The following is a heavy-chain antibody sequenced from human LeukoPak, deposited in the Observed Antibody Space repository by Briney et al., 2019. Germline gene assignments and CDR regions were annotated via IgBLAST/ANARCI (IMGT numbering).Heavy chain of an antibody. CDR2: ISGSGGST. Sequence: GRSLRLSCIGTGFSFSSYPMNWVRQAPGKGLEWVSAISGSGGSTYYADSVKGRFTISRDNSKNTLYLQMNSLRAEDTAVYYCAKANLRIFGVGTYFDYWGQGTLVTVSS. J-gene: IGHJ4*02. CDR3: AKANLRIFGVGTYFDY. D-gene: IGHD3-3*01. CDR1: GFSFSSYP. V-gene: IGHV3-23*01.